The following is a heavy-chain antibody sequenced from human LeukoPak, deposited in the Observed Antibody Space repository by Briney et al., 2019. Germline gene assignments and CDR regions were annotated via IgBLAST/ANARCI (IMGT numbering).Heavy chain of an antibody. CDR3: ARDRYCSSTSCYHNWFDP. Sequence: TLSLTCTVSGGSISSGSYYWSWIRQPAGKGLEWIGRIYTSGSTNYNPSLKSRVTISVDTSKNQFSLKLSSVTAADTAVYYCARDRYCSSTSCYHNWFDPWGQGTLVTVSS. J-gene: IGHJ5*02. D-gene: IGHD2-2*01. CDR1: GGSISSGSYY. V-gene: IGHV4-61*02. CDR2: IYTSGST.